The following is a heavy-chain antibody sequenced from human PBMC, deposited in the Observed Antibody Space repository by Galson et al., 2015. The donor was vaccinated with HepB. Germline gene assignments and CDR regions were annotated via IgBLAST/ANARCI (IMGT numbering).Heavy chain of an antibody. V-gene: IGHV3-23*01. CDR3: TTAPLPYCSSTSCHYYYYYMDV. D-gene: IGHD2-2*01. CDR1: GFTFSSYA. CDR2: ISGSGGST. Sequence: SLRLSCAASGFTFSSYAMSWVRQAPGKGLEWVSAISGSGGSTYYADSVKGRFTISRDNSKNTLYLQMNSLKTEDTAVYYCTTAPLPYCSSTSCHYYYYYMDVWGKGTTVTVSS. J-gene: IGHJ6*03.